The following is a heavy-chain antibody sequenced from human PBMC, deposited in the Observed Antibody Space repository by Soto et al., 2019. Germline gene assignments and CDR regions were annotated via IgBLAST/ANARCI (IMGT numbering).Heavy chain of an antibody. V-gene: IGHV4-31*03. D-gene: IGHD2-15*01. Sequence: QVQLQESGPGLVKPSQTLSLTCTVSGGSISSGGYYWSWIRQHPGKGLEWMGYIYYGGSTYYNPALKSRVTISVDTSKNQFSLKLSSVTAADTAVYYCARGGVMGYCSGGSCYSRVSWFDPWGQGTLVTVSS. CDR3: ARGGVMGYCSGGSCYSRVSWFDP. CDR1: GGSISSGGYY. CDR2: IYYGGST. J-gene: IGHJ5*02.